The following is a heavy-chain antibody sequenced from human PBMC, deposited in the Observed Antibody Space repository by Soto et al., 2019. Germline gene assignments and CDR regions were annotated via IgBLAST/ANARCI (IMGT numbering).Heavy chain of an antibody. V-gene: IGHV5-51*03. CDR1: GYSFTSYW. J-gene: IGHJ6*03. D-gene: IGHD2-2*01. CDR3: ARRHMPSSSYYFCYYMDV. Sequence: EVQLVQSAAEVKKPGESLKISCQGSGYSFTSYWIGWMRQMPGTGLEWMGIIYPAYSDPRYSPSFQGQVTISADVSISTVYLQWTSLKASDTAVYYCARRHMPSSSYYFCYYMDVWGKGTTVTVSS. CDR2: IYPAYSDP.